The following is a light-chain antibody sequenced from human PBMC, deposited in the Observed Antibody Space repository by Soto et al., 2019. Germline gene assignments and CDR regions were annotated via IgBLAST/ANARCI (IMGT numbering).Light chain of an antibody. Sequence: EIVMTQSPATLSVSPGDTATLSCRASQSIGSNVGWYQQKPGQAPRLLIYGASTRATGISARFSGSGSGTDFSLTIRSLQSEDFPVYYCQQYNTWSLITFGQGTRLEMK. CDR2: GAS. J-gene: IGKJ5*01. V-gene: IGKV3-15*01. CDR1: QSIGSN. CDR3: QQYNTWSLIT.